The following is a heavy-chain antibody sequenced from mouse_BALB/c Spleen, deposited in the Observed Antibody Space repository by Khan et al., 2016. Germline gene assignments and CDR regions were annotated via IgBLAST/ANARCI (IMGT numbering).Heavy chain of an antibody. J-gene: IGHJ2*01. Sequence: EVELVESGGGLVKPGGSLKLSCAASGFTFSSHAMSWVRQTPEKRLEWVASISSGGTTFYPDSLKGRFTISRDNVRNILYLQMSSLMSEDTAMYYCVRGVIMVVDYFDYWGQGTTLTVSS. CDR2: ISSGGTT. D-gene: IGHD1-1*01. CDR1: GFTFSSHA. CDR3: VRGVIMVVDYFDY. V-gene: IGHV5-6-5*01.